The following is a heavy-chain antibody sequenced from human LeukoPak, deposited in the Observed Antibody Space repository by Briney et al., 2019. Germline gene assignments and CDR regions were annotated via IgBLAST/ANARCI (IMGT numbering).Heavy chain of an antibody. CDR3: ARDSGVVPARFDY. D-gene: IGHD2-2*01. Sequence: SVKVSCKASGYTLTSFDINWVRQATGQGLEWMGWMNYNSGNTGYAQKFQGRVIMTRNISISTAYMELSSLRSEDSAVYYCARDSGVVPARFDYWGQGTLVTVS. CDR2: MNYNSGNT. V-gene: IGHV1-8*01. J-gene: IGHJ4*02. CDR1: GYTLTSFD.